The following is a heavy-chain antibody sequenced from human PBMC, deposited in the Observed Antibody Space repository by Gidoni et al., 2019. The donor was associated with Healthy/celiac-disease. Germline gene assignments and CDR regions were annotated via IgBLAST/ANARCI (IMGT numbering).Heavy chain of an antibody. V-gene: IGHV3-49*04. J-gene: IGHJ4*02. CDR2: IRSKAYGGTT. D-gene: IGHD3-10*01. Sequence: EVQLVESGGGLVQPGRSLRLSCTASGFTFGDYAMSWVRQAPGKGLEWVGFIRSKAYGGTTEYAASVKGRFTISRDDSKSIAYLQMNSLKTEDTAVYYCTRAVRGFDYWGQGTLVTVSS. CDR1: GFTFGDYA. CDR3: TRAVRGFDY.